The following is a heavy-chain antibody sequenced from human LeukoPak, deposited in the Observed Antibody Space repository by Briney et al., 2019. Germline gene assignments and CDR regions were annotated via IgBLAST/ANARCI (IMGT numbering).Heavy chain of an antibody. V-gene: IGHV4-59*11. CDR3: ARDLVTVTKGFDI. J-gene: IGHJ3*02. Sequence: PSETLSLTCAVSDDSFSSHYWTWIRPPPGKGLEWIGYNSYIGSTNYNPSLKSRVTISIDTSRNQFSLRLSSVTAADTAVYYCARDLVTVTKGFDIWGQGTMVSVSS. CDR2: NSYIGST. D-gene: IGHD4-17*01. CDR1: DDSFSSHY.